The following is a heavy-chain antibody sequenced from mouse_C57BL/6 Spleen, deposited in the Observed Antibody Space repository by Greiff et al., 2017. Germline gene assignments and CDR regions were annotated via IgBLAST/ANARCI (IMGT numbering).Heavy chain of an antibody. D-gene: IGHD2-1*01. CDR3: ARGYYGNSGAMDY. CDR1: GYTFTSYW. V-gene: IGHV1-72*01. J-gene: IGHJ4*01. Sequence: VQLQQPGAELVKPGASVKLSCKASGYTFTSYWMHWVKQRPGRGLEWIGRIDPNSGGTKYNEKFKSKATLTVDKPSSTAYMQLSSLTSENSGVYYSARGYYGNSGAMDYWGQGTSVTVSA. CDR2: IDPNSGGT.